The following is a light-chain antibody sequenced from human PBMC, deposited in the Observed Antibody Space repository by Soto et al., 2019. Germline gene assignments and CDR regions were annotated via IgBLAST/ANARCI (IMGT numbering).Light chain of an antibody. CDR1: QSVSVY. Sequence: EIVLTQSPATLSLSPGERATLSCRASQSVSVYLAWYQQKPGQAPRLLIYDASNRATGIPARFSGTGSGTEFTLTISSLQSEDFALYYCQQYNDWPLTFGQGTKVDI. V-gene: IGKV3D-15*01. CDR2: DAS. CDR3: QQYNDWPLT. J-gene: IGKJ1*01.